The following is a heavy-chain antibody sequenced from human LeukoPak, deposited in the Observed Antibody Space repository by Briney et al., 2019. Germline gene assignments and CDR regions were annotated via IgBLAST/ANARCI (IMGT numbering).Heavy chain of an antibody. D-gene: IGHD4-23*01. CDR2: ISKDGADS. J-gene: IGHJ4*02. CDR3: VKDEMAVAIFDY. Sequence: GGSLRLSCAASGFIFGHYAMSWVRQAPGKGPEWVSSISKDGADSYYADPVKGRFAISRDNSENMLYLQMNSLRAEDTAVYYCVKDEMAVAIFDYWGQGTLVTVSS. V-gene: IGHV3-23*01. CDR1: GFIFGHYA.